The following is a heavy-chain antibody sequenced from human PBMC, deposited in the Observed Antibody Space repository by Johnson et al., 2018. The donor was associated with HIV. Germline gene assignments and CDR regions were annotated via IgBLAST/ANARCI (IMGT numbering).Heavy chain of an antibody. V-gene: IGHV3-30-3*01. CDR2: ISYDGSNK. J-gene: IGHJ3*02. Sequence: VQLVESGGGLVQPGGSLRLSCAASGFTFSSYAMHWVRQAPGKGLEWVAVISYDGSNKYYADSVKGRFTISRDNSKNTLYLQMNSLRAEDTAVYYCANLEYNSTDAFDIWGQGTLVTVSS. CDR1: GFTFSSYA. CDR3: ANLEYNSTDAFDI. D-gene: IGHD6-6*01.